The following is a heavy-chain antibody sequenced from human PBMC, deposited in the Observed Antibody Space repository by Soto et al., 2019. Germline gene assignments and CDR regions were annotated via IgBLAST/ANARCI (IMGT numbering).Heavy chain of an antibody. CDR1: GGSISSYY. D-gene: IGHD3-3*01. Sequence: SESLSLTCTVSGGSISSYYWSWIRQPPGKGLEWIGYIYYSGSTNYNPSLKSRVTISVDTSKNQFSLKLSSVTAADTAVYYCARLDFDDFWSGYYYYFDYWGQGTLVTVSS. V-gene: IGHV4-59*01. J-gene: IGHJ4*02. CDR3: ARLDFDDFWSGYYYYFDY. CDR2: IYYSGST.